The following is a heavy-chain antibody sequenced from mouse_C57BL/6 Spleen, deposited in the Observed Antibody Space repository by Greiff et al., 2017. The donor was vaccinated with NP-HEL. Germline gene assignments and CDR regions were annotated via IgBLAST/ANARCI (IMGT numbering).Heavy chain of an antibody. CDR3: VITTVVWDFDY. CDR2: IHPNSGST. V-gene: IGHV1-64*01. J-gene: IGHJ2*01. D-gene: IGHD1-1*01. CDR1: GYTFTSYW. Sequence: QVQLQQPGAELVKPGASVKLSCKASGYTFTSYWMHWVKQRPGQGLEWIGMIHPNSGSTNYNEKFKSKATLTVDKSSSTAYMQLSSLTSEDSAVYYGVITTVVWDFDYWGQGTTLTVSS.